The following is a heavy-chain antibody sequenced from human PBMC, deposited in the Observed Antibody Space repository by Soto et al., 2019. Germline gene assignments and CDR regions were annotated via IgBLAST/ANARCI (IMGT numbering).Heavy chain of an antibody. CDR2: IKQDASEK. V-gene: IGHV3-7*03. CDR1: GFTISKYL. J-gene: IGHJ3*02. D-gene: IGHD1-26*01. CDR3: AKEVTIVGATPDAFDI. Sequence: GGSLRLSCAASGFTISKYLMSWVRQAPGKELEWVTNIKQDASEKYFLDSVKGRFTISRDNAKNTLYLQMNSLRAEDTAVFYCAKEVTIVGATPDAFDIWGQGTMVTVSS.